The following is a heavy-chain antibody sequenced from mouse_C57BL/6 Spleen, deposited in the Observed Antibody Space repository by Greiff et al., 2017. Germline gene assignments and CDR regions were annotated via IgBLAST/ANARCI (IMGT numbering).Heavy chain of an antibody. CDR3: ARQCYYDYDAGRYYAMDY. J-gene: IGHJ4*01. Sequence: EVKVVEPGGDLVKPGGSLKLSCAASGFTFSSYGMSWVRQTPDKRLEWVATISSGGSYTYYPDSVKGRFTISRDNAKNTLYLQMSSLKSEDTAMYYCARQCYYDYDAGRYYAMDYWGQGTSVTVSA. CDR1: GFTFSSYG. CDR2: ISSGGSYT. D-gene: IGHD2-4*01. V-gene: IGHV5-6*01.